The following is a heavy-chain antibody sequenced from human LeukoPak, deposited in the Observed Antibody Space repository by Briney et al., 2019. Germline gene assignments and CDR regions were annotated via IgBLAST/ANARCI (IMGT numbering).Heavy chain of an antibody. D-gene: IGHD3-22*01. CDR1: GYTFTSYG. J-gene: IGHJ3*02. Sequence: ASVKVSCKASGYTFTSYGISWVRQAPRQGLEWMGWISAYNGNTNYAQKLQGRVTMTTDTSTSTAYMELRSLRSDDTAVYYCAREGSYYDSSGYDIWGQGTMVTVSS. V-gene: IGHV1-18*01. CDR3: AREGSYYDSSGYDI. CDR2: ISAYNGNT.